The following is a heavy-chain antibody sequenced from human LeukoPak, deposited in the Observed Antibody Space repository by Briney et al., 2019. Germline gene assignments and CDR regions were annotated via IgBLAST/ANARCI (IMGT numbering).Heavy chain of an antibody. Sequence: GGSLRLSCAASGFTFSDYYMSWIRQAPGKGLEWVSYISSSGSTIYYADSVKGRFTISRDNAKNPLYLQMNSLRAEDTAVYYCARDGIAARTSLYFYYYMDVWGKGTTVTVSS. CDR2: ISSSGSTI. D-gene: IGHD6-6*01. CDR3: ARDGIAARTSLYFYYYMDV. V-gene: IGHV3-11*04. J-gene: IGHJ6*03. CDR1: GFTFSDYY.